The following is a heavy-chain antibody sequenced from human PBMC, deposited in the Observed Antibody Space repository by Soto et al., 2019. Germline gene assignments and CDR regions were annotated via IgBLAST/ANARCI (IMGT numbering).Heavy chain of an antibody. J-gene: IGHJ6*02. CDR2: IKSKTDGGTT. CDR3: TTGPPETKSGGFDYYYYYGMDV. V-gene: IGHV3-15*07. D-gene: IGHD3-16*01. Sequence: GGSLRLSCAASGFTFSNAWMNWVRQAPGKGLEWVGRIKSKTDGGTTDYAAPVKGRFTISRDDSKNTLYLQMNSLKTEDTAVYYCTTGPPETKSGGFDYYYYYGMDVWGQGTTVTVSS. CDR1: GFTFSNAW.